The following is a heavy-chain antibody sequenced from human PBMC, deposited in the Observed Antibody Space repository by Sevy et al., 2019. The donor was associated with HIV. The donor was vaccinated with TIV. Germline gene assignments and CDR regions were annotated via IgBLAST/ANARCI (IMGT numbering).Heavy chain of an antibody. Sequence: GESLKISCAASGFTFSRDWMTWVRQAPGKGREWVAKIKADGSETYSVDSVKGRFSISRDNAKNALYLQMNSLRAEDTAGYYCARGANNLYNWGQGTLVTVSS. CDR2: IKADGSET. J-gene: IGHJ4*02. D-gene: IGHD3-10*01. CDR1: GFTFSRDW. V-gene: IGHV3-7*01. CDR3: ARGANNLYN.